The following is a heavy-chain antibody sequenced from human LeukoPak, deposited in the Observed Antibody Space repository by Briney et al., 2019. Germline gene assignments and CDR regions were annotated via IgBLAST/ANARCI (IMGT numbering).Heavy chain of an antibody. CDR3: ARDRYSSGWYFSFTDYYYYYGMDV. J-gene: IGHJ6*02. CDR1: GYTFTGYY. Sequence: ASVKVSCKASGYTFTGYYMHWVRQAPGRGLEWMGRINPNSGGTNYAQKFQGRVTMTRDTSISTAYMELSRLRSDDTAVYYCARDRYSSGWYFSFTDYYYYYGMDVWGQGTTVTVSS. CDR2: INPNSGGT. D-gene: IGHD6-19*01. V-gene: IGHV1-2*06.